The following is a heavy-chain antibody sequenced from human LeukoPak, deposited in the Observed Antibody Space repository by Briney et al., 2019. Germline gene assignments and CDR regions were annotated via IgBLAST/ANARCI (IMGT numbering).Heavy chain of an antibody. CDR2: ISSSSSYI. J-gene: IGHJ4*02. CDR3: ARDRPPNYYLL. CDR1: GFNFTRYN. V-gene: IGHV3-21*01. D-gene: IGHD3-10*01. Sequence: GGSLRLSCAASGFNFTRYNMNWVRQAPGKGLEWVSSISSSSSYIYYADSVKGRFTISRDNAKNSLYLQMNSLRAEDTAVYYCARDRPPNYYLLWGQGTLVTVSS.